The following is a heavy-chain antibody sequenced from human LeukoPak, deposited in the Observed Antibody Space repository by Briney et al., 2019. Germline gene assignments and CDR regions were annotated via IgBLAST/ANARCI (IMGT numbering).Heavy chain of an antibody. J-gene: IGHJ5*02. CDR3: ARAYYYDSRIDP. D-gene: IGHD3-22*01. CDR1: VGSISSGDYY. Sequence: SQTLSLTCTLSVGSISSGDYYWSWIRQPPGKGLEWIAYMYYSSSTYYNPSLKSRVPMSAETSEKQLTLKLSTLTAAGTALYYCARAYYYDSRIDPWGQGILVTVSS. CDR2: MYYSSST. V-gene: IGHV4-30-4*01.